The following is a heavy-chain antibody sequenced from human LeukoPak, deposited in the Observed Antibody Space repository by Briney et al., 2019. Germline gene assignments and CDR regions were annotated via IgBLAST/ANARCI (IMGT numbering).Heavy chain of an antibody. J-gene: IGHJ6*02. V-gene: IGHV4-39*01. CDR3: ARGTYYDILTGYPPHLYYYYYGMDV. CDR2: IYYSGST. Sequence: SETLSLTCTVSGGSISSSSYYWGWIRQPPGKGLEWIGSIYYSGSTYYNPSLKSRVTISVDTSKNQFSLKLSSVTAADTAVYYCARGTYYDILTGYPPHLYYYYYGMDVWGQGTTVTVSS. D-gene: IGHD3-9*01. CDR1: GGSISSSSYY.